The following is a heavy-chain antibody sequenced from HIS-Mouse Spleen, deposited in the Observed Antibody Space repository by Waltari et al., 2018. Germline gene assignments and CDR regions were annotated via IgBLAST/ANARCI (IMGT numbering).Heavy chain of an antibody. Sequence: QLQLQESGPGLVKPSETLSLTCTVSGGSISSSSYYWGWIRQPPGKGLEWIGSIDYSGRTYDNPSLKSRVTISVDTSKNQFSLKLSSGTAADTAVYYCAREIPYSSSWYDWYFDLWGRGTLVTVSS. CDR1: GGSISSSSYY. D-gene: IGHD6-13*01. CDR3: AREIPYSSSWYDWYFDL. J-gene: IGHJ2*01. CDR2: IDYSGRT. V-gene: IGHV4-39*07.